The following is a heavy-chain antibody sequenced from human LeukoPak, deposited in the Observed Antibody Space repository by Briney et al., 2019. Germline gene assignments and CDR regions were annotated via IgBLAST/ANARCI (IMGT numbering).Heavy chain of an antibody. CDR1: GFTFGSYA. J-gene: IGHJ4*02. CDR3: AKSPIVGATIFDY. Sequence: GGSLRLSWAASGFTFGSYAMGWVGQAPGKGLEWVSAISGSGGSTYYADSVKGRFTISRDNSKNTLYLQMNSLRAEDTAVYYCAKSPIVGATIFDYWGQGTLVTVSS. D-gene: IGHD1-26*01. V-gene: IGHV3-23*01. CDR2: ISGSGGST.